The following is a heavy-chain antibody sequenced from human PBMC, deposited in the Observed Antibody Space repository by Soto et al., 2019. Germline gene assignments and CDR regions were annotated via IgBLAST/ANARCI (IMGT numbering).Heavy chain of an antibody. CDR1: GGSISSGGYS. Sequence: QLQLQESGSGLVKPSQTLSLTCAVSGGSISSGGYSWSWIRQPPGKGLEWIGYIYHSGSTYYNPYLKIRVTISVDRSKSQFSLTLSSVTAADTAVEYCAGGNMVRGVIRWFDPWGQGTLVTVSS. V-gene: IGHV4-30-2*01. D-gene: IGHD3-10*01. J-gene: IGHJ5*02. CDR3: AGGNMVRGVIRWFDP. CDR2: IYHSGST.